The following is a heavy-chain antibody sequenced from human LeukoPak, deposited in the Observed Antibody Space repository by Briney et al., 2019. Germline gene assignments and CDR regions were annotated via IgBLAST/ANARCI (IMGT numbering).Heavy chain of an antibody. D-gene: IGHD2-2*01. J-gene: IGHJ3*02. CDR3: ARLDIVVVPAPPHAFDI. Sequence: GESLKISCKGSGYSFTSYWIGWVRQMPGKGLEWMGIIYPGDSDTRYSPSSQGQVTISADKSISTAYLQWSSLKASDTAMYYCARLDIVVVPAPPHAFDIWGQGTMVTVSS. V-gene: IGHV5-51*01. CDR1: GYSFTSYW. CDR2: IYPGDSDT.